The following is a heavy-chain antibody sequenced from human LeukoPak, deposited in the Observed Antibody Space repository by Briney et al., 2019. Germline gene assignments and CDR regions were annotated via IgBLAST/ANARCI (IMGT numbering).Heavy chain of an antibody. J-gene: IGHJ4*02. CDR1: GFTFSSYA. CDR2: ISGSGGST. CDR3: AKGWGPPSIAVAGTGFDY. V-gene: IGHV3-23*01. Sequence: PGGSLTLSCAASGFTFSSYAMSWLRRSRGRGLEWLRAISGSGGSTYYADSVKGPFTISRDNSKNTLYLQMNSLRAEDTAVYDCAKGWGPPSIAVAGTGFDYWGQGTLVTVSS. D-gene: IGHD6-19*01.